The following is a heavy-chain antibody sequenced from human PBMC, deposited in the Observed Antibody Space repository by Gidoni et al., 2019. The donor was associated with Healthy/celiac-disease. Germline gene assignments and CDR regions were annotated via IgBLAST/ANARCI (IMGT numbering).Heavy chain of an antibody. CDR3: ARAIAAAAPFGY. CDR1: GGSISSYY. J-gene: IGHJ4*02. V-gene: IGHV4-59*01. CDR2: SYYSGST. Sequence: QVQLQESGPGLVKPSETLSLTCTVSGGSISSYYWSWIRQPPGKGLEWIGYSYYSGSTNYNPSLKSRVTISVDTSKNQFSLKLSSVTAADTAVYYCARAIAAAAPFGYWGQGTLVTVSS. D-gene: IGHD6-13*01.